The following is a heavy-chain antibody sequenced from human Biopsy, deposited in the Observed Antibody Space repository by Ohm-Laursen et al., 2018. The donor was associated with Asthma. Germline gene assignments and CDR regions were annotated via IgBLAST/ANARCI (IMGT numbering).Heavy chain of an antibody. CDR2: IIHSGNS. V-gene: IGHV4-34*01. CDR3: ARGGYCSGGNCYLRRPSHPVSYFDL. J-gene: IGHJ2*01. Sequence: SETLSLTWAVYGGSFSGHYWNWIRQPLGKGLEWIGEIIHSGNSNYNRSLKSRVTMSVDTPKNQFSLKLSSVTAADTAVYYCARGGYCSGGNCYLRRPSHPVSYFDLWGRGTLVTVSS. CDR1: GGSFSGHY. D-gene: IGHD2-15*01.